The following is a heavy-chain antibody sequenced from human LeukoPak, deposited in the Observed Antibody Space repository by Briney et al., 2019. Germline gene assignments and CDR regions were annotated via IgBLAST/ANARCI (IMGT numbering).Heavy chain of an antibody. J-gene: IGHJ4*02. CDR2: ISQSGSTT. CDR3: ARSDWGSHS. Sequence: GRSLRLSCAAAGFTFSNYYMTWIRQPPGNGREWVSYISQSGSTTYYADSVRGRFTISRDNAKSSLYLQMNSLRVEDTAVYYCARSDWGSHSWGQGTLVTVSS. V-gene: IGHV3-11*01. CDR1: GFTFSNYY. D-gene: IGHD7-27*01.